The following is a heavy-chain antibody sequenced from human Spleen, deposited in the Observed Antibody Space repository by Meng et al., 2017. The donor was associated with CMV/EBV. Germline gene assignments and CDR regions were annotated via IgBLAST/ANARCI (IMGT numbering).Heavy chain of an antibody. V-gene: IGHV3-NL1*01. D-gene: IGHD2-2*01. CDR2: IYSAGNT. CDR3: ARDLVVPAAIQYYYHNYGMDV. J-gene: IGHJ6*02. CDR1: GFTFSSYA. Sequence: GESLKISCAASGFTFSSYAMHWVRQAPGKGLEWVSDIYSAGNTYYADSVKGRFTISRDNSKNTLNLQMNSLRVEDTAVYYCARDLVVPAAIQYYYHNYGMDVWGQGTTVTVSS.